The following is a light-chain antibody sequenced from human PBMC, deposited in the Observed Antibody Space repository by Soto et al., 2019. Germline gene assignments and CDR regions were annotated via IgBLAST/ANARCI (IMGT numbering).Light chain of an antibody. V-gene: IGKV1-5*03. CDR1: QSISSW. J-gene: IGKJ1*01. Sequence: DIQMTQSPSTLSASVGDRVTITCRASQSISSWLAWYQQKPGKAPNLLIYKASSLESGVPSRFSGSGSGTEFTLTISRLQPDDSATYYCQQYKSYPRAFGQGTKVEIK. CDR2: KAS. CDR3: QQYKSYPRA.